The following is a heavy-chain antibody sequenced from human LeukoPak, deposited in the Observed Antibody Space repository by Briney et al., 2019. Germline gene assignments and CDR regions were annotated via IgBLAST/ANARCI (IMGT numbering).Heavy chain of an antibody. Sequence: ASXKVSCKDSGYTFTCYYMHWVGQAPGQGREWMGWINPNSGGTNYAQKFEGRVTMNREKTISKAYMELSRQRSDDTAVYYCASARGITIFGVVIGWFDPWGQGTLVTVSS. CDR1: GYTFTCYY. CDR3: ASARGITIFGVVIGWFDP. V-gene: IGHV1-2*02. J-gene: IGHJ5*02. D-gene: IGHD3-3*01. CDR2: INPNSGGT.